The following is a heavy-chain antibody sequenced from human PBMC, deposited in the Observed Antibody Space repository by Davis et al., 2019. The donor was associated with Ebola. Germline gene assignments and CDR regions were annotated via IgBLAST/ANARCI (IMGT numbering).Heavy chain of an antibody. V-gene: IGHV3-30*03. CDR3: ARVLEWPIRLGMDV. CDR1: GFTFSSYG. D-gene: IGHD3-3*01. Sequence: PGGSLRLSCAASGFTFSSYGMHWVRQAPGKGLEWVAVISYDGSNKYYADSVKGRFTISRHNSKNTLYLQMNSLRAEDTAVYYCARVLEWPIRLGMDVWGQGTTVTVSS. CDR2: ISYDGSNK. J-gene: IGHJ6*02.